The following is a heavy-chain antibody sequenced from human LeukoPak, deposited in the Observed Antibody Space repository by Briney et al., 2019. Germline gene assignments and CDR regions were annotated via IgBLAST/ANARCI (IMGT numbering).Heavy chain of an antibody. Sequence: GGSLRLSCAASGFTFSSYGMHWVRQAPGKGLEWVAFIRYDGSNTYYADSVKGRFTISRDNSKNTLYLQMNSLRAEDTAVYYCAKGGDYSNYVADYWGQRTLVTVSS. CDR1: GFTFSSYG. D-gene: IGHD4-11*01. CDR3: AKGGDYSNYVADY. V-gene: IGHV3-30*02. CDR2: IRYDGSNT. J-gene: IGHJ4*02.